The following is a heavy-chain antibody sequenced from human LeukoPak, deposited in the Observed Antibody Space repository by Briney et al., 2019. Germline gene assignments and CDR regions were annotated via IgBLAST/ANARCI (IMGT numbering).Heavy chain of an antibody. CDR2: ISSSSSTI. D-gene: IGHD2/OR15-2a*01. Sequence: GGSLRLSCAASGFTFSSYSMNWVRQAPGKGLEWVSYISSSSSTIYYADSVRGRFTISRDNAKNSLYLQMNSLRAEDTAVYYCAISGKYPTRETQFDYWGQGTLVTVSS. CDR3: AISGKYPTRETQFDY. CDR1: GFTFSSYS. J-gene: IGHJ4*02. V-gene: IGHV3-48*04.